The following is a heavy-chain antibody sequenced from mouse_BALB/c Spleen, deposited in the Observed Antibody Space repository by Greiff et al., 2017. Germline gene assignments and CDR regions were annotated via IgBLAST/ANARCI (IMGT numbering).Heavy chain of an antibody. Sequence: QVQLQQPGAELVRPGASVKLSCKASGYTFTSYWINWVKQRPGQGLEWIGNIYPSDSYTNYNQKFKDKATLTVDKSSSTAYMQLSSPTSEDSAVYYCTRRAYYGYAMDYWGQGTSVTVSS. J-gene: IGHJ4*01. CDR1: GYTFTSYW. D-gene: IGHD2-10*01. CDR2: IYPSDSYT. V-gene: IGHV1-69*02. CDR3: TRRAYYGYAMDY.